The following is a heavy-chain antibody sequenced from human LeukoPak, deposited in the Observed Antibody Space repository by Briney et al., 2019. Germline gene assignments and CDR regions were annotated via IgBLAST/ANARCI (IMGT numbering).Heavy chain of an antibody. D-gene: IGHD3-10*01. J-gene: IGHJ5*02. CDR1: GFXFSSYA. CDR2: ISGSGGST. V-gene: IGHV3-23*01. Sequence: GGSLRLSCAASGFXFSSYAISWVRQAPGKGLEWVSAISGSGGSTYYADSVKGRFTISRDNSKNTLYLQMNSLRAEDTAVYYCAKDRRLYYPNWFDPWGQGTLVTVSS. CDR3: AKDRRLYYPNWFDP.